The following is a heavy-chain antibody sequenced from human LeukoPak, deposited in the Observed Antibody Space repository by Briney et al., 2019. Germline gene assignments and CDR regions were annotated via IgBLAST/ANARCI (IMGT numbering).Heavy chain of an antibody. J-gene: IGHJ4*02. CDR1: GYSFNIYR. D-gene: IGHD6-13*01. Sequence: ASVKVSCKASGYSFNIYRVAWVRQAPGQGLEWMGWINPYSGNTDYAPELQGRVTMTADLLTSTAHMELRSLRPDDTAVYYCATVQSTSWFASGGKHYFDYWGQGALVTVSS. V-gene: IGHV1-18*01. CDR2: INPYSGNT. CDR3: ATVQSTSWFASGGKHYFDY.